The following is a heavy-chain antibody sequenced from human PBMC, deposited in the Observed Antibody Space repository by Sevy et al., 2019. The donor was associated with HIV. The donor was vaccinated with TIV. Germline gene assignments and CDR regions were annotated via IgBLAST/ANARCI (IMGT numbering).Heavy chain of an antibody. CDR2: TYYRSKWYN. D-gene: IGHD3-22*01. Sequence: KQSQTLSLTCAISGDSVSSNSAAWNWIRQSPSRGLEWLGRTYYRSKWYNDYAVSVKSRITINPDTSKNQFSLQLNSVTPEETAVYYCARDVWDSSGYYPALFDPWGQGTLVTVSS. V-gene: IGHV6-1*01. CDR3: ARDVWDSSGYYPALFDP. CDR1: GDSVSSNSAA. J-gene: IGHJ5*02.